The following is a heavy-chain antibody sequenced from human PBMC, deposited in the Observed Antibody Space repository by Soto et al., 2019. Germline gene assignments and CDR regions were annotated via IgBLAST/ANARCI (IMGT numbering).Heavy chain of an antibody. Sequence: PSETLSLTCTVSGGSISSGDYYWSWIRQPPGKGLEWSGYIHYSGSTSYCPSLKSRVSISVDTSKNQFSLKLSSVTAADTAVYFCVRGDIVVLPTATVWFDPWGQGTLVTVSS. CDR1: GGSISSGDYY. D-gene: IGHD2-2*01. V-gene: IGHV4-30-4*01. J-gene: IGHJ5*02. CDR2: IHYSGST. CDR3: VRGDIVVLPTATVWFDP.